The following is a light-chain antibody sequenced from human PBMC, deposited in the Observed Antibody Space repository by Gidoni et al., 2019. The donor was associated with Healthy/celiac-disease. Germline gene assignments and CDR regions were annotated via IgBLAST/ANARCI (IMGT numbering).Light chain of an antibody. CDR3: AAWDDSLNGVV. Sequence: QSVLTQAPPASGTPGQRVTISCSGSSSNIGSNPVTWYQQLPGPAPKLLIYSNNQRPSGVPDRFSGSKSGTSASLAISGLQSEDEADYYCAAWDDSLNGVVFGGGTKLTVL. V-gene: IGLV1-44*01. CDR1: SSNIGSNP. CDR2: SNN. J-gene: IGLJ2*01.